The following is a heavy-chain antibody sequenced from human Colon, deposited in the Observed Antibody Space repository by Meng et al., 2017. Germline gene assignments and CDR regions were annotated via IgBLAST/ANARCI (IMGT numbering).Heavy chain of an antibody. CDR3: ARGLFDY. V-gene: IGHV4-34*01. CDR1: GGSFSGYY. J-gene: IGHJ4*02. CDR2: INHSGST. Sequence: VQLQHGGAGLLKPSETLSPPCAVYGGSFSGYYWSWIRQPPGKGLEWIGEINHSGSTNYNPSLKSRVTISVDTSKNQFSLKLSSVTAADTAVYYCARGLFDYWGQGTLVTVSS.